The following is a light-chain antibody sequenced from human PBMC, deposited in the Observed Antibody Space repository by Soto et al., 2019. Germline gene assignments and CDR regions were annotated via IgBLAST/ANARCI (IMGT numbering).Light chain of an antibody. CDR1: QSVLYSSNNKNY. Sequence: DIVMTQSPDSLAVSLGERATINCKSSQSVLYSSNNKNYLAWYQQKPGQPPKLLLYWASTRESGVPDRFSGSGSGTDFSLTISSLQAEDVAVYYCQQDYATPFTFGPGTKVDI. V-gene: IGKV4-1*01. CDR3: QQDYATPFT. CDR2: WAS. J-gene: IGKJ3*01.